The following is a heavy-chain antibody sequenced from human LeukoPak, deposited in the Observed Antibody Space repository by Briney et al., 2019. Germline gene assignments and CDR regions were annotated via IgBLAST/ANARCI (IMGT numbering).Heavy chain of an antibody. Sequence: PSETLSLTCTVSGGSISSYYWSWIRQPPGKGLEWIGYIYYSGSTNYNPSLKSRVTISVDTSKNQFSLRLSSVAAADTAVYYCARGYSSSWYYFDYWAREPWSPSPQ. CDR3: ARGYSSSWYYFDY. CDR1: GGSISSYY. J-gene: IGHJ4*02. CDR2: IYYSGST. D-gene: IGHD6-13*01. V-gene: IGHV4-59*01.